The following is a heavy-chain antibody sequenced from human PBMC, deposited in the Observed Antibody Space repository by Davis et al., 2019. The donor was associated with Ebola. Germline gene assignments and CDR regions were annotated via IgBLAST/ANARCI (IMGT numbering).Heavy chain of an antibody. CDR3: ARGATVTTYYFDY. D-gene: IGHD4-17*01. CDR2: INHSGST. Sequence: GSLRLSCAVSGYSISSGYYWGWIRQPPGKGLEWIGEINHSGSTNSNPSLKSRVTMSVDTSKNQFSLKLSSVTAADTAVYYCARGATVTTYYFDYWGQGTLVTVSS. J-gene: IGHJ4*02. V-gene: IGHV4-38-2*01. CDR1: GYSISSGYY.